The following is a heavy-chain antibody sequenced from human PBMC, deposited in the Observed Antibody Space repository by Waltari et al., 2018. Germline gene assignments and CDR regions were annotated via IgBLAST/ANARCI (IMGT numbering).Heavy chain of an antibody. CDR3: ARIKGCGGDCYYEDY. CDR2: IYYSGST. J-gene: IGHJ4*02. Sequence: QLQLQESGPGLVKPSETLSLTCTVSGGSISSSSYYWGWIRQPPGKGLEWIGSIYYSGSTYYIPSLKSRVTISVDTSKNQFSLKLSSVTAADTAVYYCARIKGCGGDCYYEDYWGQGTLVTVSS. D-gene: IGHD2-21*01. CDR1: GGSISSSSYY. V-gene: IGHV4-39*01.